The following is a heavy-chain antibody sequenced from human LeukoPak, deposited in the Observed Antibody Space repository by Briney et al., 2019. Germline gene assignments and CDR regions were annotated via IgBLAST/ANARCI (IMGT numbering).Heavy chain of an antibody. D-gene: IGHD1-1*01. Sequence: ASVKVSCKASGYTFTSYGISWVRQAPGQGLEWMGWISAYNGNTNYAQKLQGRVTMTTDTSASTAYMELRSLRSDDTAVYYCARDLVQLERRLDYYYMDVWGKGTTVTVSS. CDR1: GYTFTSYG. CDR3: ARDLVQLERRLDYYYMDV. V-gene: IGHV1-18*01. CDR2: ISAYNGNT. J-gene: IGHJ6*03.